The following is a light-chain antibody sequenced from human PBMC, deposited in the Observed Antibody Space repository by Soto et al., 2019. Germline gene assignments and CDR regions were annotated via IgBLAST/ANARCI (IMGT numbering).Light chain of an antibody. CDR2: AAS. CDR3: LQDYNYPLT. J-gene: IGKJ4*01. V-gene: IGKV1-6*01. CDR1: QGIKDD. Sequence: AIQMTQSPSSLSASVGDRVTITCRASQGIKDDLGWYQQKPGKAPKLLIYAASSLQSGVPSRFSGSAYGTDFTLTISSLQPEDFATYYCLQDYNYPLTFGGGTNVEIK.